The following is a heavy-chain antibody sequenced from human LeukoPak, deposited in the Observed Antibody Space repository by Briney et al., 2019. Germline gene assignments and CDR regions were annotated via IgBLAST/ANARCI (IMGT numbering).Heavy chain of an antibody. Sequence: PSETLSLTCTVSGGSISSSSYYWGWIRQPPGKGLEWIGSIYYSGSTYYNPSLKSRVTISVDTSKNQFSLKLSSVTAADTAVYYCASRYYDFWSGRTSYYYIDVWGKGTTVTVSS. J-gene: IGHJ6*03. D-gene: IGHD3-3*01. CDR2: IYYSGST. V-gene: IGHV4-39*01. CDR3: ASRYYDFWSGRTSYYYIDV. CDR1: GGSISSSSYY.